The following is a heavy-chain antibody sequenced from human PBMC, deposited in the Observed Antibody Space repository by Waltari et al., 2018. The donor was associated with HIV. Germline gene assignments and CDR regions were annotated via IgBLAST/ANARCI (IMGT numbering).Heavy chain of an antibody. CDR1: GGTFNNYA. D-gene: IGHD5-12*01. CDR3: ASLWGSGNSPPTFTITYFDY. V-gene: IGHV1-69*06. CDR2: IIPIFGPS. Sequence: QVQLVQSGTELKKPGSSVKVSCKASGGTFNNYAINWVRQAPGQGLEWMGRIIPIFGPSTYSLKFKKRPTLTADKSTRTAYMELSTLRSDDTAFYYCASLWGSGNSPPTFTITYFDYWGQGTLVTVSS. J-gene: IGHJ4*02.